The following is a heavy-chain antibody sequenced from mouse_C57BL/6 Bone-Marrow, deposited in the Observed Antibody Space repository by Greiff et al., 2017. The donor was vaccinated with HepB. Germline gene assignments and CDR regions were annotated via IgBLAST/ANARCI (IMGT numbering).Heavy chain of an antibody. Sequence: EVQLVESGGGLVKPGASLKLSCAASGFTFSDYGMHWVRQAPEKGLEWVGYISRGSSSIYYADTVKGRFTISRDNAKNTLFLQMTSLRSEDTATYYYATAMIRGAWFSYWGRGNLVTVTA. CDR2: ISRGSSSI. CDR1: GFTFSDYG. V-gene: IGHV5-17*01. D-gene: IGHD2-4*01. J-gene: IGHJ3*01. CDR3: ATAMIRGAWFSY.